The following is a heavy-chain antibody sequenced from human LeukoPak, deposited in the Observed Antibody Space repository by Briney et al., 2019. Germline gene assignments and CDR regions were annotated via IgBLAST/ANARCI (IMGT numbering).Heavy chain of an antibody. CDR2: INHSGNT. Sequence: SETLSLTCAVYGGSFSGYYWSWIHQPPGKGLEWIGEINHSGNTNYNPSLKSRVTISVDTSENQFSLKLSSVTAADTAVYYCARGYERFLEWLYFDYWGQGTLVTVSS. J-gene: IGHJ4*02. D-gene: IGHD3-3*01. CDR3: ARGYERFLEWLYFDY. CDR1: GGSFSGYY. V-gene: IGHV4-34*01.